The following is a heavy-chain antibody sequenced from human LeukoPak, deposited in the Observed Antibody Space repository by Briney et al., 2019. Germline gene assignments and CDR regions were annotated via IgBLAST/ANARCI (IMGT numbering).Heavy chain of an antibody. CDR2: ISYDGSNK. CDR3: AKDLGGSGWYPPYYYYYGMDV. CDR1: GFTFSSYG. J-gene: IGHJ6*02. Sequence: GGSLRLSCAASGFTFSSYGMHWVRQAPGKGLEWVAVISYDGSNKYYADSVKGRFTISRDNSKNTLYLQMNSLRAEDTAVYYCAKDLGGSGWYPPYYYYYGMDVWGQGTTVTVSS. V-gene: IGHV3-30*18. D-gene: IGHD6-19*01.